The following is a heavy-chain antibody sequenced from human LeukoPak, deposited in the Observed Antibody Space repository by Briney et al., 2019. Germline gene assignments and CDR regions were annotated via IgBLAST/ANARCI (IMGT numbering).Heavy chain of an antibody. CDR3: ARASYDSSDYEYFHH. CDR1: GGFISSYY. D-gene: IGHD3-22*01. V-gene: IGHV4-59*01. CDR2: IYDSGST. Sequence: SETLFLTCAASGGFISSYYWSWSRQPPGKGLEWIGYIYDSGSTNYNPSLKSRVTISVDTSKNHFSLKLSPVTAAGTAVYYCARASYDSSDYEYFHHWGQGTLVTVSS. J-gene: IGHJ1*01.